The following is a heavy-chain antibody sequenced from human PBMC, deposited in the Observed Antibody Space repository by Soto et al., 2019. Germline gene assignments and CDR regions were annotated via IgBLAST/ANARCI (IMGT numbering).Heavy chain of an antibody. Sequence: QVQLVESGGGVVQPGRSLRLSCAASGFTFSSYGMHWVRQAPGKGLEWVALISFDGSHKYYADSVKGRITISRDNSKNTLYLQMYSLGKEDTAVYYCAKSVSAWGRNSYAMDVWGRGTTVTVSS. J-gene: IGHJ6*02. CDR1: GFTFSSYG. V-gene: IGHV3-30*18. D-gene: IGHD6-19*01. CDR3: AKSVSAWGRNSYAMDV. CDR2: ISFDGSHK.